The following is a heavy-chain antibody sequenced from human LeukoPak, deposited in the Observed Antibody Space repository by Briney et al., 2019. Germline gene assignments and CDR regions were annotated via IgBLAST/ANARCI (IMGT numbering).Heavy chain of an antibody. CDR2: INHSGST. D-gene: IGHD6-6*01. Sequence: SETLSLTCAVYGGSFSGYYWSWIRQPPGKGLEWIGEINHSGSTNYNPSLKSRVTISVDTSKNQFSLKLSSVTAADTAVYYCASRSGIAARPDYRSGDDYWGQGTLVTVSS. CDR3: ASRSGIAARPDYRSGDDY. V-gene: IGHV4-34*01. J-gene: IGHJ4*02. CDR1: GGSFSGYY.